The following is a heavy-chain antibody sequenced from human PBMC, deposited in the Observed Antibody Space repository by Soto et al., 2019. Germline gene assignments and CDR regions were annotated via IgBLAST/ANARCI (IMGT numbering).Heavy chain of an antibody. V-gene: IGHV3-23*01. CDR1: RFSFSSYE. D-gene: IGHD2-8*01. CDR3: ARGGGYCTPTSCAIDS. CDR2: VSLTGDRT. Sequence: GGSLRLSCVASRFSFSSYEMSWVRQAAGKGLEWVSRVSLTGDRTNYAGSVKGRFTVSRDNFRNTLYLEMDSLRPEDTAIYYCARGGGYCTPTSCAIDSWGRGTPVTVSS. J-gene: IGHJ4*02.